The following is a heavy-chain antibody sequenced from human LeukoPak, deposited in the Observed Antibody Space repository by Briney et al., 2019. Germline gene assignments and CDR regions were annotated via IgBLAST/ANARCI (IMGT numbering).Heavy chain of an antibody. CDR1: GFTFSIYA. V-gene: IGHV3-23*01. D-gene: IGHD3-3*01. Sequence: PGGSLRLSCAAFGFTFSIYAMSWVRQAPGKGLEWVSAISGSGGTAYYADSVKGRFTISRDNSKNTLSLQMNSLRAEDTAVYYCAKNFWSDKYYYYYMDVWGKGTTVTVSS. J-gene: IGHJ6*03. CDR3: AKNFWSDKYYYYYMDV. CDR2: ISGSGGTA.